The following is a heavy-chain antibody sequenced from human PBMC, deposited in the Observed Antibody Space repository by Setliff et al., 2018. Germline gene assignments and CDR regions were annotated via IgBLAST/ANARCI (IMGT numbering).Heavy chain of an antibody. V-gene: IGHV3-48*03. CDR1: GFTFSSYE. D-gene: IGHD3-9*01. CDR3: ACPDILTGLYDY. J-gene: IGHJ4*02. CDR2: ISSSGSTI. Sequence: GGSLRLSYAASGFTFSSYEMNWVRQAPGKGLEWVSYISSSGSTIYYADSVKGRFTISRDNAKNSLYLQMNSLRAEDTAVYYCACPDILTGLYDYWGQGTLVTVSS.